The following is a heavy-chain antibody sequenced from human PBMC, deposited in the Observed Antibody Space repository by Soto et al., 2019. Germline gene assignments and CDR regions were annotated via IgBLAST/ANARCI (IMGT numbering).Heavy chain of an antibody. CDR2: ISYDGSDK. CDR1: GFTFSSYA. D-gene: IGHD3-16*02. Sequence: QVQLVESGGGVVQPGRSLRLSCAASGFTFSSYAMHWVRQAPSKGLEWVAVISYDGSDKYYADSVKGRFTISRDNSKNTLNLQMNSLRADDTAVYYCAKALGELSPESYDYWGQGTLITVSS. V-gene: IGHV3-30*18. J-gene: IGHJ4*02. CDR3: AKALGELSPESYDY.